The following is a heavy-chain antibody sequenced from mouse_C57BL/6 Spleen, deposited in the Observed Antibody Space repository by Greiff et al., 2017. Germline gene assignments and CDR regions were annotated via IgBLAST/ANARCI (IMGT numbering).Heavy chain of an antibody. CDR1: GYTFTDYE. CDR3: TRYSRYWIFDD. V-gene: IGHV1-15*01. CDR2: IDPETGGT. Sequence: QVQLQQSGAELVRPGASVTLSCKASGYTFTDYEMHWVKQTPVHGLEWIGAIDPETGGTAYNQKFKGKAILTADKSSSTAYMELRSLTSEDSAVYYCTRYSRYWIFDDRGQGTTLTVSS. D-gene: IGHD1-1*01. J-gene: IGHJ2*01.